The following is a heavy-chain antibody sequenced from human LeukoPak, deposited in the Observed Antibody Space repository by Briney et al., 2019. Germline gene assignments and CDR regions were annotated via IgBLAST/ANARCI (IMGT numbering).Heavy chain of an antibody. D-gene: IGHD5-12*01. CDR3: VNLGYSD. CDR2: IKNDGSDK. Sequence: GGSLRLSCEASGFSSSAAWMTWVRQAPGKGLEWVATIKNDGSDKYYVDSVKGRFTLSRDNAKNLVYLQMNSLRVEDTAVYYCVNLGYSDGGQGTLVTVSS. V-gene: IGHV3-7*01. CDR1: GFSSSAAW. J-gene: IGHJ4*02.